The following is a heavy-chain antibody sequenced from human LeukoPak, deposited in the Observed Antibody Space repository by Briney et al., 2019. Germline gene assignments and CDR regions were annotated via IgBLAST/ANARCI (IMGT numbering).Heavy chain of an antibody. CDR3: TTDRASGSYRFDY. Sequence: GGSLRLSCAASGFTFSNAWMSWVRQAPGKGLEWVGRIKSKTDGGTTDYAAPVKGRFTISRDDSKNTLYLQMNSLKTEDTAVYYCTTDRASGSYRFDYWGRGTLVTVSS. J-gene: IGHJ4*02. CDR1: GFTFSNAW. V-gene: IGHV3-15*01. D-gene: IGHD1-26*01. CDR2: IKSKTDGGTT.